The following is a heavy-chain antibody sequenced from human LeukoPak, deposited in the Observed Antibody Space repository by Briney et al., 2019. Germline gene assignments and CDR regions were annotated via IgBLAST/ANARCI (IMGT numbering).Heavy chain of an antibody. V-gene: IGHV4-39*01. Sequence: SETLSLTCTVSDGSITRSSYYWGWLRQTPGEGLDWIGSIYYSGITYYNPSLQGRVTMSVDTSKNQFSPKLNSVTVADTAVYYCARLRVTTGFDYWDQGIPVTVSS. CDR2: IYYSGIT. D-gene: IGHD2-21*02. CDR1: DGSITRSSYY. J-gene: IGHJ4*02. CDR3: ARLRVTTGFDY.